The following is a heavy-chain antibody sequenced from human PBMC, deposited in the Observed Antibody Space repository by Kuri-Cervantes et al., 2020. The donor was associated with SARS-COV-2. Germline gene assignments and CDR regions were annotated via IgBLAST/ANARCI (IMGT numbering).Heavy chain of an antibody. D-gene: IGHD3-3*01. CDR3: ARDGVPSVRFLEWLLGY. CDR2: SNAGNGNT. J-gene: IGHJ4*02. CDR1: GYTFTSYA. V-gene: IGHV1-3*01. Sequence: ASVKVSCKASGYTFTSYAMHWVRQAPGQRLEWMGWSNAGNGNTKYSQEFQGRVTITRDTSASTAYMELSSLRSEDTAVYYCARDGVPSVRFLEWLLGYWGQGTLVTVSS.